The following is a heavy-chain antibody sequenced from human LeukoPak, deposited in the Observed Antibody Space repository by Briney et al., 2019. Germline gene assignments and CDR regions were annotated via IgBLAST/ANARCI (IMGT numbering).Heavy chain of an antibody. D-gene: IGHD3-9*01. CDR3: AKDPHDILTGYSTWTN. V-gene: IGHV3-23*01. Sequence: GGSLRLSCAASGFTFSSYAMSWVRQAPGKGLEWVSAISGSGGSTYYADSVKGRFTISRDNSKNTLYLQMNSLRAEDTAVYYCAKDPHDILTGYSTWTNWGQGTLVTVSS. CDR1: GFTFSSYA. J-gene: IGHJ4*02. CDR2: ISGSGGST.